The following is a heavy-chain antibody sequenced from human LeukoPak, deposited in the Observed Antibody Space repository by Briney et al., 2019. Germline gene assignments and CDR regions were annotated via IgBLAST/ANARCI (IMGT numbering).Heavy chain of an antibody. V-gene: IGHV3-74*01. D-gene: IGHD6-13*01. CDR3: AREGIAAAGTWWGYYYYMDV. CDR1: GFTFSSYW. CDR2: INSDGSST. J-gene: IGHJ6*03. Sequence: GGSLRLSCAASGFTFSSYWMHWVRQAPGKGLVWVSRINSDGSSTSYADSVKGRFTISRDNAKNTLYLQMNSLRAEDTAVYYCAREGIAAAGTWWGYYYYMDVWGKGTTVTVSS.